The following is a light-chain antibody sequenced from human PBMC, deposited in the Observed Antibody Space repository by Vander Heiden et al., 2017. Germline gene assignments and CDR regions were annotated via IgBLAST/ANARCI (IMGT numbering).Light chain of an antibody. J-gene: IGKJ3*01. CDR2: AAS. Sequence: DVQPTPSPSSLSASVGDRVTITCRASQSISSYLNWYQQKPGKAPKLLIYAASSLQSGVPSRFSGSGSGTDFTLTISSLQPEDFATYYCQQSYSTLYTFGHGTKVDIK. CDR3: QQSYSTLYT. V-gene: IGKV1-39*01. CDR1: QSISSY.